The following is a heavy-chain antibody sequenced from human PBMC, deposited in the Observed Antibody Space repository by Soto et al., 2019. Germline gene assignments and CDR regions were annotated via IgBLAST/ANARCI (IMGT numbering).Heavy chain of an antibody. J-gene: IGHJ4*02. CDR2: IYYSGST. CDR1: GGSISSGDYY. CDR3: AREGITMVRGIL. V-gene: IGHV4-30-4*01. D-gene: IGHD3-10*01. Sequence: SETLSLTCTVSGGSISSGDYYWSWIRQPPGKGLEWIGYIYYSGSTYYNPSLKSRVTISVDTSKNQFSLKLSSVTAADTAVYYCAREGITMVRGILWGQGTLVTVYS.